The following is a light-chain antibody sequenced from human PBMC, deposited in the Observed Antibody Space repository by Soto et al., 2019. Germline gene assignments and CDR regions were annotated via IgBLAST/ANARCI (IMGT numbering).Light chain of an antibody. CDR3: QQRSNWRIT. J-gene: IGKJ5*01. CDR2: GAS. V-gene: IGKV3-11*01. CDR1: QSVSTT. Sequence: EIVMTQSRTILAVSPGERATLSCRASQSVSTTLAWYQQKPGQPPRLLMYGASNRATGIPARFSGSGSGTDFTLTISSLEPEDFAVYYCQQRSNWRITFGQGTRLEI.